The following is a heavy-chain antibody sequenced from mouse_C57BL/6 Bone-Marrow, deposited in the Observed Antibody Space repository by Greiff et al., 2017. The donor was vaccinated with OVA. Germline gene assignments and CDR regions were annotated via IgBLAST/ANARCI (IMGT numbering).Heavy chain of an antibody. Sequence: QVQLQQPGAELVKPGASVKMSCKASGYTFTSYWITWVKQRPGQGLEWIGDIYPGSGSTNYNEKFKSKATLTVDTSSSTAYMQLSSLTSEDSAVYYCARANIYYDYAYYFDYWGQGTTLIVSS. V-gene: IGHV1-55*01. CDR2: IYPGSGST. CDR3: ARANIYYDYAYYFDY. J-gene: IGHJ2*01. D-gene: IGHD2-4*01. CDR1: GYTFTSYW.